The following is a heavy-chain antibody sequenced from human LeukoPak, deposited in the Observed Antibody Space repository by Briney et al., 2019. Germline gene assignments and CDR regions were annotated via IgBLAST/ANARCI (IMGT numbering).Heavy chain of an antibody. J-gene: IGHJ4*02. D-gene: IGHD6-19*01. CDR2: IYTSGST. CDR1: GGSISSYY. CDR3: AREYSSGWEYFDY. Sequence: SETLSLTCTVSGGSISSYYWSWIRQPPGKGLEWIGRIYTSGSTNYNPSLKSRVTMSVDTSKNQFSLKLSSVTAADTAVYYCAREYSSGWEYFDYWGQGTLVTVSS. V-gene: IGHV4-4*07.